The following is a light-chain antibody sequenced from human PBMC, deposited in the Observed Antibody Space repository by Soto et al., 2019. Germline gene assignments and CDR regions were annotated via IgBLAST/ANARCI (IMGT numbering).Light chain of an antibody. CDR1: QSINTW. CDR3: QQYNSYWT. V-gene: IGKV1-5*03. CDR2: KAS. Sequence: DIQMTQFPSTLSASVGDRVTITCRASQSINTWLAGYQQKPGKAPKLLIHKASNLQSGVPSRFSGSGSETEFTLTISSLQPDDFATYYCQQYNSYWTFGQGTRVEIK. J-gene: IGKJ1*01.